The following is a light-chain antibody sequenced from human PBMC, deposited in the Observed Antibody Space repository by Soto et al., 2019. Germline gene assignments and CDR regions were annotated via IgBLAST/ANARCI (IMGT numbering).Light chain of an antibody. Sequence: DIQMTQSPSTLSASVGDRVTITCRASQSISSWLAWYQQKTGKAPKLPIYDASSLESGVPSRFSGSGSGTEFTLTISSLQPDDFATYYCQQYNSYSGTFGQGTKVEIK. J-gene: IGKJ1*01. CDR1: QSISSW. CDR3: QQYNSYSGT. CDR2: DAS. V-gene: IGKV1-5*01.